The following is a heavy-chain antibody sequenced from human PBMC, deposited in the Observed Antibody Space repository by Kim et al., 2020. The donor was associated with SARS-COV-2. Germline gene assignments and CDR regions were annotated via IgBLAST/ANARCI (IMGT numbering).Heavy chain of an antibody. Sequence: GESLQISCKGSGYSFTSYWIGWVRQMPGKGLEWMGIIYPGDSDTRYSPSFQGQVTISADKSISTAYLQWSSLKASDTAMYYCVRGPLYSSSWYGDAFDIWGQGTMVTVSS. CDR3: VRGPLYSSSWYGDAFDI. D-gene: IGHD6-13*01. CDR2: IYPGDSDT. CDR1: GYSFTSYW. J-gene: IGHJ3*02. V-gene: IGHV5-51*01.